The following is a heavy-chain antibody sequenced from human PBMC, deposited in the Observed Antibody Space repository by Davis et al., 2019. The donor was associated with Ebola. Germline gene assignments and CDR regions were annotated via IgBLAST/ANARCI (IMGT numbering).Heavy chain of an antibody. CDR3: ARCEENPDTSMVSCFDY. CDR2: IDTNTGNP. Sequence: ASVKVSCKASGYTFTSYGISWVRQAPGQGLEWMGWIDTNTGNPTYAQGFAGRFVFSLDTSVSTTYLQITNLKTEDTAVYYCARCEENPDTSMVSCFDYWGQGALVTVSS. CDR1: GYTFTSYG. J-gene: IGHJ4*02. V-gene: IGHV7-4-1*02. D-gene: IGHD5-18*01.